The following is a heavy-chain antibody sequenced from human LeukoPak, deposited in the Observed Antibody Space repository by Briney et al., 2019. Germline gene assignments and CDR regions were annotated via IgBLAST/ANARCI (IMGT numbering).Heavy chain of an antibody. D-gene: IGHD6-19*01. CDR3: ARGRGWIAVAGPLLFDS. CDR1: GGSISSYY. Sequence: KTSETLSLTCTVSGGSISSYYWNWIRQPPGKGLEWIGYILYSGSSNYNPSLKSRVTMSVDTSKNQFSRSLNSVTAADTAVYYCARGRGWIAVAGPLLFDSWGQGTLVTVSS. CDR2: ILYSGSS. V-gene: IGHV4-59*01. J-gene: IGHJ4*02.